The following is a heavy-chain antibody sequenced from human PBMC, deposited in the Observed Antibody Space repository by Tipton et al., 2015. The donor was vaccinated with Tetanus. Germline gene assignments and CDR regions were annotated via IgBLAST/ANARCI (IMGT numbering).Heavy chain of an antibody. CDR2: IYTSGST. D-gene: IGHD3-16*02. V-gene: IGHV4-4*07. J-gene: IGHJ4*02. CDR3: ARGQLRLGELSYGFDY. CDR1: GGSISSYY. Sequence: LACTVSGGSISSYYWSWIRQPAGKGLEWIGRIYTSGSTNYNPSLKSRVTMSVDTPKNQFSLKLSSVTAADTAVYYCARGQLRLGELSYGFDYWGQGTLVTVSS.